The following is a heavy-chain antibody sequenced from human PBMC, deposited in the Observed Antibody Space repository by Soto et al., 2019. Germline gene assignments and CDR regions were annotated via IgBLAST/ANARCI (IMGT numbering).Heavy chain of an antibody. Sequence: ASVKVSCKASGYTFTGYYMHWVRQAPGQGLEWMGWINPNSGNIGYAQKFQGRVTMTRDTAIRTAYMEVSRLRSDDTAVYYCARGRASGSYYLLDYWGQGTLVTASS. J-gene: IGHJ4*02. V-gene: IGHV1-2*02. CDR1: GYTFTGYY. D-gene: IGHD3-10*01. CDR2: INPNSGNI. CDR3: ARGRASGSYYLLDY.